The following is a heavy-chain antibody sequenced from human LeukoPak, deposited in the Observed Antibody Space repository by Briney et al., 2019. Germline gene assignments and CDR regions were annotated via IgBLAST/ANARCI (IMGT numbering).Heavy chain of an antibody. CDR3: ARDGGNCTSPNCALDYMDV. Sequence: ASVKVSCKASGYTFTGYSVHWVRQAPGQGLEWMGRINPNSGGTLYAQKFQGRVIMTRDTPITTAYMELTNLTSADTAVYYCARDGGNCTSPNCALDYMDVWGRGTTVTVSS. V-gene: IGHV1-2*06. D-gene: IGHD1-1*01. CDR1: GYTFTGYS. CDR2: INPNSGGT. J-gene: IGHJ6*03.